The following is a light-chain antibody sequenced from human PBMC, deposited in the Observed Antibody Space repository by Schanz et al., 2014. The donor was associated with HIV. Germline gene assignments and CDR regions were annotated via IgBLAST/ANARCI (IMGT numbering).Light chain of an antibody. Sequence: QSALTQPPSASGSPGHSVTISCTGTTSDIGAYNYVSWYQQHSGKAPKLIIYDVSNRPSGVSNRFSGSKSGNTASLTISGLQAEDEADYYCSSYTSSSTYVFGTGTKLTVL. CDR2: DVS. CDR1: TSDIGAYNY. CDR3: SSYTSSSTYV. V-gene: IGLV2-14*03. J-gene: IGLJ1*01.